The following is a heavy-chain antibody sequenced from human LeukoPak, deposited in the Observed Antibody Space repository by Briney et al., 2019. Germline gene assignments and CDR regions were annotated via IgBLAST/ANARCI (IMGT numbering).Heavy chain of an antibody. CDR1: GGSISNSNW. V-gene: IGHV4-4*02. J-gene: IGHJ4*02. Sequence: KPSETLSLTCAVSGGSISNSNWWSWVRQPPGKGLEWIGEIYYSGNTNYNPSLKSRVTISVDKSKNQFSLKLSSVTAADTAVYYCARYGDYYDSSGYYRGGVFDYWGQGTLVTVSS. D-gene: IGHD3-22*01. CDR2: IYYSGNT. CDR3: ARYGDYYDSSGYYRGGVFDY.